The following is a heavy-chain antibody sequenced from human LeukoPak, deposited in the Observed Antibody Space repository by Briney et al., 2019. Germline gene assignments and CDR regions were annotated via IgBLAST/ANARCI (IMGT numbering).Heavy chain of an antibody. CDR2: ISYDGSNK. D-gene: IGHD6-6*01. Sequence: PGGSLRLSCAASGFTFSSYGMHWVRQAPGKGLEWVAVISYDGSNKYYADSVKGRFTISRDNSKNTLHLQMNSLRAEDTAVYYCASLAARPGPGDYWGQGTLVTVSS. J-gene: IGHJ4*02. V-gene: IGHV3-30*03. CDR3: ASLAARPGPGDY. CDR1: GFTFSSYG.